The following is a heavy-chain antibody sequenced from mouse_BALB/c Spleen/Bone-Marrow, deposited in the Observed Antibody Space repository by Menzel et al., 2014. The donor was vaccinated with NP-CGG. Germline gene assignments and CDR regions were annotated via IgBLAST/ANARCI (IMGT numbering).Heavy chain of an antibody. J-gene: IGHJ4*01. CDR3: AREGLQLRAAMDY. CDR2: ISSGGSYT. CDR1: GFTFSSYA. D-gene: IGHD2-4*01. Sequence: EVKLMESGRGLVKPGGSLTLSCAASGFTFSSYAMPWVRQSPEKRLEWVAVISSGGSYTYYSDTVTGRFTISRDNAKNTLYQEMSRMWSENADMYYCAREGLQLRAAMDYWGQGTSVTGSS. V-gene: IGHV5-9-4*01.